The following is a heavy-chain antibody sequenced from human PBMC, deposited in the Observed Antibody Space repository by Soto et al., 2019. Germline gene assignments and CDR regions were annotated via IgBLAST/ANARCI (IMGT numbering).Heavy chain of an antibody. CDR3: ARDRANSPYYFDF. V-gene: IGHV4-30-4*01. CDR1: AGSLSSDDYY. J-gene: IGHJ4*02. D-gene: IGHD1-1*01. Sequence: SETMSLTCTVSAGSLSSDDYYWSWIRQPPGKGLEWIGYIYYTGRTNYNPSLESRLNISIDRPKNQFSLTLSSVSAADTALYDCARDRANSPYYFDFWGQGTLVTVSS. CDR2: IYYTGRT.